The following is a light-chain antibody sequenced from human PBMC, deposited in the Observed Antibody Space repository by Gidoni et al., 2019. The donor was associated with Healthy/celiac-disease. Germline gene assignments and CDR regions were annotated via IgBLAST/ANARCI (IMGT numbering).Light chain of an antibody. V-gene: IGKV1-39*01. Sequence: DIQMTQSPSSLSASVGDRVTITCRASQSISSYLNWYQQKPGKAPKVLIYAASSLQSGIPSRFSGSGSGTDFTLTISSLRPEDFATYYFQQSYSTPSTFGPGTRVDIK. CDR3: QQSYSTPST. CDR1: QSISSY. CDR2: AAS. J-gene: IGKJ3*01.